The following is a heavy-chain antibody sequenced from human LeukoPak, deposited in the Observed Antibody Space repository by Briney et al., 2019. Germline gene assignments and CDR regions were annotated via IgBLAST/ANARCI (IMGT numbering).Heavy chain of an antibody. Sequence: PSETLSLTCTVSGGSISSGGYYWSWIRQHPGKGLEWIGYIYYSGSTYYNPSLKSRVTISVDTSKNQFSLKLSSVTAADTAVYYCARDRISGWFGESYYGMDVWGQGTTVTVSS. D-gene: IGHD3-10*01. CDR2: IYYSGST. V-gene: IGHV4-30-4*08. CDR3: ARDRISGWFGESYYGMDV. CDR1: GGSISSGGYY. J-gene: IGHJ6*02.